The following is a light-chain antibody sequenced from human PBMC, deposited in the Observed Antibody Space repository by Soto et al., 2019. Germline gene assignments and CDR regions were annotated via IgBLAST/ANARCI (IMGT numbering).Light chain of an antibody. Sequence: DIQMTQSPSSLSASVGDRVAITCEASQDISNYLNWYQQKPGKAPKLLIYDASNLETGVPSRFSGSGSGTDFTFTISSLQPEDIATYYCQQYDNLPITFGQGTKVHIK. CDR3: QQYDNLPIT. J-gene: IGKJ1*01. CDR1: QDISNY. CDR2: DAS. V-gene: IGKV1-33*01.